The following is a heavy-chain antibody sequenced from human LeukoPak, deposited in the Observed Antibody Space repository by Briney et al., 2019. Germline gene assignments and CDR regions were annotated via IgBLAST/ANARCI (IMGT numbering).Heavy chain of an antibody. CDR1: GFTFSSYE. Sequence: GGSLRLSCAASGFTFSSYELNWVRQAPGKGLERVSYISSSGSYRYYADSVKGRFTISRDNAKNSLYLQMNSLRAEDTALYHCARGYYYGSGSSDGWFDPWGQGTLVTVSS. CDR2: ISSSGSYR. J-gene: IGHJ5*02. V-gene: IGHV3-48*03. CDR3: ARGYYYGSGSSDGWFDP. D-gene: IGHD3-10*01.